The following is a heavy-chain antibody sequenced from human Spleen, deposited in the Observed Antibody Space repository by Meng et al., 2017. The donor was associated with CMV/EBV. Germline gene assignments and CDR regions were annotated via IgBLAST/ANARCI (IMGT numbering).Heavy chain of an antibody. CDR2: ISGSSDYT. CDR1: GGSISSSSYY. Sequence: ETLSLTCTVSGGSISSSSYYWGWIRQPPGKGPEWVSAISGSSDYTYYADSVKGRFTIFRDNSKNTLYLQMSSLRAEDTAIYYCAKDHDSSGYHPRFFGYWGQGTLVTVSS. J-gene: IGHJ4*02. V-gene: IGHV3-23*01. D-gene: IGHD3-22*01. CDR3: AKDHDSSGYHPRFFGY.